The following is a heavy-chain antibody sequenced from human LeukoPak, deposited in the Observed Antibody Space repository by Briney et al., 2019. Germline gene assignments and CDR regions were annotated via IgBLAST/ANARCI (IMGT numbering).Heavy chain of an antibody. CDR2: IIPILGIA. J-gene: IGHJ4*02. D-gene: IGHD4-17*01. V-gene: IGHV1-69*04. CDR3: ASHHGDYATGHFDY. CDR1: GGTFSSYA. Sequence: ASVKVSCKASGGTFSSYAISWVRQAPGQGLEWMGRIIPILGIANYAQKFQGRVTITADKSTSTAYMELSSLRSEDTAVYYCASHHGDYATGHFDYWGQGTLVTVSS.